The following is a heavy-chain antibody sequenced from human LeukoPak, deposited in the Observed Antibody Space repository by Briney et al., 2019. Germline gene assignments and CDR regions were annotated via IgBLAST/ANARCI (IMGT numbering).Heavy chain of an antibody. CDR3: AITYRGDYYYYGMDV. Sequence: SGTLSLTCTVTSASISGTYYFWGWIRQSPGKGLEWIGSIYNSGTTYYNPSLKSRVTISVDTSKNQFSLKLTSVTAADTAVYYCAITYRGDYYYYGMDVWGQGTTVTVSS. V-gene: IGHV4-39*01. CDR1: SASISGTYYF. CDR2: IYNSGTT. D-gene: IGHD4-17*01. J-gene: IGHJ6*02.